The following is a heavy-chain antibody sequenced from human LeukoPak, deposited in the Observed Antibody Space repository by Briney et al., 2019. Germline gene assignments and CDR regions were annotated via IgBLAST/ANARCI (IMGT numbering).Heavy chain of an antibody. CDR3: ARESVVTAIHDAFDT. CDR2: ISSSGSTI. D-gene: IGHD2-21*02. V-gene: IGHV3-48*03. J-gene: IGHJ3*02. CDR1: GFTFSSYE. Sequence: ETGGSLRLSCAASGFTFSSYEMNWVRQAPGKGLEWVSYISSSGSTIYYADSVKGRFTISRDNAKNSLYLQMNSLRAEDTAVYYCARESVVTAIHDAFDTWGQGAMVTVSS.